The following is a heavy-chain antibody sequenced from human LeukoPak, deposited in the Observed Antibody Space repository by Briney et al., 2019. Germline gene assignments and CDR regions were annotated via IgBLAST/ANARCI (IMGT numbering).Heavy chain of an antibody. CDR1: GFFISSGYY. V-gene: IGHV4-38-2*02. CDR2: IYHSGTT. D-gene: IGHD3-9*01. Sequence: SETLSLTCTVSGFFISSGYYWGWIRQPPGKGLEWIGIIYHSGTTYYSPFLTSRVTMSVDTSKNQFSLKLTSVTAADTAVYYCANVLILTGYFYDYWGQGTLVTVSP. CDR3: ANVLILTGYFYDY. J-gene: IGHJ4*02.